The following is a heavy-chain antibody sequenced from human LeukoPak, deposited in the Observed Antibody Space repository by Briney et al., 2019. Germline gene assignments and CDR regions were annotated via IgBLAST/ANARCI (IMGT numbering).Heavy chain of an antibody. CDR3: ARVEGHSSGWYSGYYFDY. CDR2: IYYSGST. V-gene: IGHV4-59*01. J-gene: IGHJ4*02. CDR1: GGSISSYY. Sequence: PSETLSLTCTVSGGSISSYYWSWIRQPPGKGLEWIGYIYYSGSTNYNPSLKSRVTISADTSKNQFSLKLSSVTAADTAVYYCARVEGHSSGWYSGYYFDYWGQGTLVTVSS. D-gene: IGHD6-19*01.